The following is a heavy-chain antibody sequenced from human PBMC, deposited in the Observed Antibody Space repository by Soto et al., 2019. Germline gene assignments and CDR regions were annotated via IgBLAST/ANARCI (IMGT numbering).Heavy chain of an antibody. CDR2: IYHSGST. CDR1: SGSISSSNW. D-gene: IGHD3-16*02. V-gene: IGHV4-4*02. Sequence: QVQLQESGPGLVKPSGTLSLTCAVSSGSISSSNWWSWVRQPPGKGLEWIGEIYHSGSTNYNPSLKSRVTISVDKSKTQFSLKLSSVTAADTAVYYCARSYYDYIWGSYRYGYYYYMDVWGKGTTVTVSS. J-gene: IGHJ6*03. CDR3: ARSYYDYIWGSYRYGYYYYMDV.